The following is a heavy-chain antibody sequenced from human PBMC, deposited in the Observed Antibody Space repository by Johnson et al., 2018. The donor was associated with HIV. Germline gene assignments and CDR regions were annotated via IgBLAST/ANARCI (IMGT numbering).Heavy chain of an antibody. J-gene: IGHJ3*01. CDR1: GFTFSTSW. Sequence: VQLVESGGRVVRPGGSLRLSCAASGFTFSTSWMSWVRQAPGKGLGWVANINQYGVEKYYVDSVKGRFTISRDNATNSLYLQMNSLRDEDTAVYYCVTADRGSAWGQGTMVTVSS. CDR2: INQYGVEK. CDR3: VTADRGSA. V-gene: IGHV3-7*05. D-gene: IGHD1-26*01.